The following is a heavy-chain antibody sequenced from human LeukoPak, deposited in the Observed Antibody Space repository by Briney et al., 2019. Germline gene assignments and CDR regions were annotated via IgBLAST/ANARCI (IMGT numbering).Heavy chain of an antibody. V-gene: IGHV1-24*01. CDR3: ASSYVSGYRYRRDWFDP. CDR2: FDPEDGET. D-gene: IGHD5-18*01. J-gene: IGHJ5*02. CDR1: GYTLTELS. Sequence: ASVKVSCKVSGYTLTELSMHWVRQAPGKGLEWMGGFDPEDGETIYAQKFQGRVTMTEDTSTDTAYMELSSLRSEDTAVYYCASSYVSGYRYRRDWFDPWGQGTLVTVSS.